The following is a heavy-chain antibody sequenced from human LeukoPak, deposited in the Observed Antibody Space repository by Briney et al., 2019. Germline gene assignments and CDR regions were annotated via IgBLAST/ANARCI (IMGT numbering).Heavy chain of an antibody. CDR3: ARDKDSEHNFDY. J-gene: IGHJ4*02. D-gene: IGHD2-21*01. CDR2: ISYDGSNK. V-gene: IGHV3-30-3*01. CDR1: GFTFNSYA. Sequence: GGSLRLSCAASGFTFNSYAMHWVRQAPGKGLEWVAVISYDGSNKYYADSVKGRFTISRDNSKNMLYLQMNSLRGEDTAVYYCARDKDSEHNFDYWGQGTLVTVSS.